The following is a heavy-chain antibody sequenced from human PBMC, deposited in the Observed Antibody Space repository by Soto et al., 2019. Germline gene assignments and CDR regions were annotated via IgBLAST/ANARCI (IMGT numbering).Heavy chain of an antibody. CDR3: ARGTTLAIFDYGMDV. J-gene: IGHJ6*02. Sequence: QVQLVESGGGVVQPGRSLRLSCAASGFTFTSYAMHWVRQAPGKGLEWVAVISNDGSNYYYADSVRGRFTISRDNTKNTLFLQMRSLRGEDSGVYYCARGTTLAIFDYGMDVWGQGTTVTVSS. V-gene: IGHV3-30-3*01. CDR2: ISNDGSNY. D-gene: IGHD3-3*01. CDR1: GFTFTSYA.